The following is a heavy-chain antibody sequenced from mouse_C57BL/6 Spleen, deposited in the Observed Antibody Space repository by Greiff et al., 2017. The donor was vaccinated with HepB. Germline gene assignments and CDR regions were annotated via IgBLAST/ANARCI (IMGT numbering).Heavy chain of an antibody. CDR3: AIFRVTTEFAY. V-gene: IGHV1-74*01. D-gene: IGHD2-2*01. J-gene: IGHJ3*01. CDR2: IHPSDSDT. Sequence: QVQLQQPGAELVKPGASVKVSCKASGYTFTSYWMHWVKQRPGQGLEWIGRIHPSDSDTNYNQKFKGKATLTVDKSSSTAYMQLSSLTSEDSAVYYCAIFRVTTEFAYWGQGTLVTVSA. CDR1: GYTFTSYW.